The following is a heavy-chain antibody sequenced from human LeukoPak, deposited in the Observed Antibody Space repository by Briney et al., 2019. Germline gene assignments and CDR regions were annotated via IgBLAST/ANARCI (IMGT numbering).Heavy chain of an antibody. CDR3: ARVRGSYCSDY. CDR2: ISSSGTTI. CDR1: GFTFGDYY. D-gene: IGHD1-26*01. J-gene: IGHJ4*02. Sequence: PGGSLRLSCAASGFTFGDYYMSWIRQAPGKGLEGVSYISSSGTTIHYADSVKGRFTISRDNAKNSLYLQMNALRAEDTAVYYCARVRGSYCSDYWGQGTLVTVSS. V-gene: IGHV3-11*04.